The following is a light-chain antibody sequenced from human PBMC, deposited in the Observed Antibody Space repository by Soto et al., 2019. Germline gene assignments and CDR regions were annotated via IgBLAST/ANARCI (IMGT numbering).Light chain of an antibody. CDR1: QTISSY. CDR3: QQSYRTPT. V-gene: IGKV1-39*01. Sequence: DIQMTRSPSSLFASVGDRVTITFRASQTISSYLNWYQQKPGKAPKVLIHAASSLQSGVPSRFSGSGSGTDFTLTISSLQPEDFATYYCQQSYRTPTFGQGTKVDIK. J-gene: IGKJ1*01. CDR2: AAS.